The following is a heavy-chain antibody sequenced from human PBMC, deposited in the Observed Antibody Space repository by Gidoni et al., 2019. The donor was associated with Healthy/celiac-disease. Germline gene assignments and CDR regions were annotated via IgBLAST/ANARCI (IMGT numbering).Heavy chain of an antibody. D-gene: IGHD3-10*01. Sequence: QVQLVESGGGLVKPGGSLILSCAASGFTLSNYYMSWIRQDPGKGLEWFSYISSSVSTIYYADSVKGRFPIPRDNAKNSLYLQMNSLRAEDTAVYYWARDPTSPEGTGGDYWGQGTLVTVSS. CDR3: ARDPTSPEGTGGDY. J-gene: IGHJ4*02. CDR2: ISSSVSTI. CDR1: GFTLSNYY. V-gene: IGHV3-11*01.